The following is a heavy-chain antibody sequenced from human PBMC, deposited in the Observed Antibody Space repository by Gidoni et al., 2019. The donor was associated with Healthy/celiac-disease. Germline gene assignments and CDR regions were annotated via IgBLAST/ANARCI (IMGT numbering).Heavy chain of an antibody. V-gene: IGHV3-48*02. CDR1: GFTFSSDS. D-gene: IGHD1-1*01. Sequence: EVQLVEAGGGWVQRGGSLSISCAASGFTFSSDSMTWVRQAPGKGLECVSYFISSRSTIYYADSVKVRFTISRDNAKNSLYLQLHLLRDEDPAVYYCARPKLEPFHYWGPGTLVTVSS. CDR2: FISSRSTI. J-gene: IGHJ4*02. CDR3: ARPKLEPFHY.